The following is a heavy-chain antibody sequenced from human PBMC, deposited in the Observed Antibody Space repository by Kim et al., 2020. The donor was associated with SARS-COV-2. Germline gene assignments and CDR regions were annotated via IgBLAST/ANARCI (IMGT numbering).Heavy chain of an antibody. J-gene: IGHJ6*03. D-gene: IGHD3-22*01. Sequence: SETLSLTCAVYGGSFSGYYWSWIRQPPGKGLEWIGEINHSGSTNYNPSLKSRVTISVDTSKNQFSLKLSSVTAADTAVYYCAGGLKGIAMIVVVRPYYYYYMDVWGKGTTVTVSS. V-gene: IGHV4-34*01. CDR2: INHSGST. CDR3: AGGLKGIAMIVVVRPYYYYYMDV. CDR1: GGSFSGYY.